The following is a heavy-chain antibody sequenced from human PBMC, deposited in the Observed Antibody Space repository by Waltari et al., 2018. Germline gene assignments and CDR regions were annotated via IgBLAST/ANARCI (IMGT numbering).Heavy chain of an antibody. V-gene: IGHV3-33*06. D-gene: IGHD3-3*01. CDR1: GFTFSRSG. CDR3: AKEGVASGGTWPTRGGIEY. CDR2: RYSDGIKR. Sequence: QVQLVESGGDVVQPGMSLRLSCAASGFTFSRSGMPWVRQAPGKGLEWVAVRYSDGIKRDYAESVKGRFTISRDTSKNMLYLQMDSLRADDTAVYFCAKEGVASGGTWPTRGGIEYWGQGSLVTVSS. J-gene: IGHJ4*02.